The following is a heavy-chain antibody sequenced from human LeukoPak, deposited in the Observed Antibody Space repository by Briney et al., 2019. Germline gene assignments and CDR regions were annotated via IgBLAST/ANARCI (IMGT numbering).Heavy chain of an antibody. V-gene: IGHV3-30*18. CDR2: ISYDGSNK. CDR1: GFTFSSYG. CDR3: AKATTACYSDSSGYYSDGSQNAFDS. J-gene: IGHJ3*02. D-gene: IGHD3-22*01. Sequence: GRSLRLSCAASGFTFSSYGVHWVRGAPGKGLEGVAVISYDGSNKYYADSVKGRFTISRDNSKHTLYLQMNSLRAEDPAVYYCAKATTACYSDSSGYYSDGSQNAFDSWGQGTMVTVSS.